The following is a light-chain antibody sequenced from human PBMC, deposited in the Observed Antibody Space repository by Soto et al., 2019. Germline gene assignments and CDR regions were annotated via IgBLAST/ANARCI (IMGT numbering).Light chain of an antibody. V-gene: IGLV2-14*01. J-gene: IGLJ1*01. CDR3: TSYTSNSAPYL. CDR2: EVS. Sequence: SLLTQPPSASGSPGQSITISCAGTSTDVGSYDFVYWYEQHPGKAPKLVISEVSNRPSGASNRFSGSQSGNTASLTISGRQAEDEADYYCTSYTSNSAPYLFGTGTKVTVL. CDR1: STDVGSYDF.